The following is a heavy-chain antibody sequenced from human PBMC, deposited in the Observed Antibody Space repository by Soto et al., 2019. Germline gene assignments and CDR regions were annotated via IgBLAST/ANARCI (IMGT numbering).Heavy chain of an antibody. Sequence: QVQLVQSGAEAKKPGSSVKVSCKASGGTFTDYAFSWVRQAPGQGLEWMGGIIPMFRSSNFAQKIQDRLTIFADASAGTAYMELSSLRSDDTAIYYCAKDVGFQQHLFVFDLWGQGTLVTVSS. CDR3: AKDVGFQQHLFVFDL. D-gene: IGHD3-10*02. V-gene: IGHV1-69*01. CDR2: IIPMFRSS. J-gene: IGHJ4*02. CDR1: GGTFTDYA.